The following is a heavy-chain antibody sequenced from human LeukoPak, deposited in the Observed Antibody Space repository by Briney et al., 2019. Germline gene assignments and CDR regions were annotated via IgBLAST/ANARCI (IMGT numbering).Heavy chain of an antibody. CDR2: IDYSGST. V-gene: IGHV4-39*07. CDR1: GDSTYNSIYY. D-gene: IGHD6-19*01. J-gene: IGHJ4*02. Sequence: SETLSLTCTVSGDSTYNSIYYWAWIRQPPGKGLEWIGSIDYSGSTHYNPSLESRATISIDTSKNQFSLKLSSVTAADTAVYYCAREYILYRSGWFLDYWGQGTVVTVSS. CDR3: AREYILYRSGWFLDY.